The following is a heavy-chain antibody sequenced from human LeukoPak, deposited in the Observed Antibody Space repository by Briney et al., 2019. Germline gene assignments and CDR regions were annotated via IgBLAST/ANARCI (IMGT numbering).Heavy chain of an antibody. CDR2: INKDESEK. V-gene: IGHV3-7*01. J-gene: IGHJ4*02. CDR1: TFTFTSYW. Sequence: PGGSLRLSCAASTFTFTSYWISWVRQAPGKGLEWVAKINKDESEKYYVDSVKGRFTISRDNAKNSLYLQMNSLRAEDTAVYYCARDRTGNNDFWSGYTTFFDYWGQGTLVTASS. D-gene: IGHD3-3*01. CDR3: ARDRTGNNDFWSGYTTFFDY.